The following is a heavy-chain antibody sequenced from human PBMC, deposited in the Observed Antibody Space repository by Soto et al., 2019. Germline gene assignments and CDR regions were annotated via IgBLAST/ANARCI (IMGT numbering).Heavy chain of an antibody. CDR3: ARREIQGPIDY. Sequence: PSETLSLTCAVSCYSISSSNCWRWIRQPPGKGLEWIGYIYYSGTTYYNPSLKSRVTMSVDTSKNQFSLKLTSVTAVDTAVYYCARREIQGPIDYWGQGTLVTVSS. CDR1: CYSISSSNC. V-gene: IGHV4-28*01. CDR2: IYYSGTT. D-gene: IGHD1-26*01. J-gene: IGHJ4*02.